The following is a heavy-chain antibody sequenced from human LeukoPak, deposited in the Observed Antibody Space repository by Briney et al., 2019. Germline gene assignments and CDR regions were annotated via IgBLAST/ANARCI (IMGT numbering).Heavy chain of an antibody. CDR2: ISGSGGST. D-gene: IGHD3-9*01. J-gene: IGHJ4*02. V-gene: IGHV3-23*01. Sequence: TGGSLRLSCAASGFTFSSYAMSWVRQAPGKGLEWVSAISGSGGSTYYADSVKGRFTISRDNSKNTLYLQMNSLRAEDTAVYYCANTYDILTGYYASFDYWGQGTLVTVSS. CDR3: ANTYDILTGYYASFDY. CDR1: GFTFSSYA.